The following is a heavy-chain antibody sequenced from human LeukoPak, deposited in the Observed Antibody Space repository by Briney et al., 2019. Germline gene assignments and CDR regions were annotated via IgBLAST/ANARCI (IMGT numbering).Heavy chain of an antibody. CDR3: ARVIERNYYDSSGGFDY. D-gene: IGHD3-22*01. CDR2: ISAYNGNT. Sequence: GASVKVSCKASGYTFTSYGISWVRQAPGQGLEWMGWISAYNGNTNYAQKLQGRVTMTTDTSTSTAYMELRSLRSDDTAVYYCARVIERNYYDSSGGFDYWGQGTLVTVSS. J-gene: IGHJ4*02. V-gene: IGHV1-18*01. CDR1: GYTFTSYG.